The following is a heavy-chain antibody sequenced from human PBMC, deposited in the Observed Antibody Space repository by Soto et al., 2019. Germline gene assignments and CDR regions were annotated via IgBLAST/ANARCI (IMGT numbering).Heavy chain of an antibody. CDR3: ARGVHYDSSGYYYVY. J-gene: IGHJ4*02. CDR2: IIPIFGTA. Sequence: SVQVSCKASGGTFNNYAISWVRQAPGQGLEWMGGIIPIFGTANYAQKFQGRVTITADESTSTAYMELGSLRSEDTAVYYCARGVHYDSSGYYYVYWGQGTLITVSA. D-gene: IGHD3-22*01. V-gene: IGHV1-69*13. CDR1: GGTFNNYA.